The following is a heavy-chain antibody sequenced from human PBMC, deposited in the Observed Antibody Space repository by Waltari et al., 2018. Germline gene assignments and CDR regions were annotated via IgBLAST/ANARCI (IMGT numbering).Heavy chain of an antibody. CDR2: IIWNSGNI. V-gene: IGHV3-9*01. J-gene: IGHJ4*02. D-gene: IGHD3-3*01. CDR1: GFTFDDYA. CDR3: TKGSTLFGVIIDYFDY. Sequence: EVQLVESGGGLVQPGGSLRLSCEASGFTFDDYAMPWVRQAPGKGLEWVSGIIWNSGNIDYADSVKGRFTISRDNAKNSLYLQMNSLRPEDTAFYYCTKGSTLFGVIIDYFDYWGQGTLVNVSS.